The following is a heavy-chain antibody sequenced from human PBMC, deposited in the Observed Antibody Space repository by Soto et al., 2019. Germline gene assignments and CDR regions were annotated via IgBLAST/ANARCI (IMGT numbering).Heavy chain of an antibody. CDR2: IGGYKGNT. D-gene: IGHD5-18*01. CDR3: APHTLDTGMPSGY. V-gene: IGHV1-18*01. Sequence: QVQLVQSGAEVREPGASVKFSCKASGYTFTNYGVSWVRQAPGQGLEWMGWIGGYKGNTNYAQKLQGRVTLTTDTSTSTAYMELSSLRSDDTDVYYCAPHTLDTGMPSGYWGQGTLVTVS. J-gene: IGHJ4*02. CDR1: GYTFTNYG.